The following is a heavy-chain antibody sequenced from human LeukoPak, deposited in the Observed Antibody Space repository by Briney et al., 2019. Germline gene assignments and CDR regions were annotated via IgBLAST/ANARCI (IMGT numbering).Heavy chain of an antibody. J-gene: IGHJ4*02. Sequence: ASVTVSCKASGGTFSSYAISWVRQAPGQGLEWMGGIIPISGTANYAQKFQGRVTITADESTSTAYMELSSLRSEDTAVYYCARITFWSGYNLDYWGQGTLVTVSS. V-gene: IGHV1-69*01. CDR1: GGTFSSYA. CDR3: ARITFWSGYNLDY. D-gene: IGHD3-3*01. CDR2: IIPISGTA.